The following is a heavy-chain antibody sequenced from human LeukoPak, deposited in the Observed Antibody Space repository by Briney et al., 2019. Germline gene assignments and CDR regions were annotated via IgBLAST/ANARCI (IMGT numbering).Heavy chain of an antibody. J-gene: IGHJ4*02. CDR2: INYGGNS. D-gene: IGHD3-10*01. Sequence: SETLSLTCNVSGDSITSDYWSWIRQSPGKGLEWIGYINYGGNSDYNPSLNSRVTISVNRSKKQVSLKMRSMTAADTAVHYCARLDCISNTCYNYWAPGALVTVSS. CDR1: GDSITSDY. V-gene: IGHV4-59*08. CDR3: ARLDCISNTCYNY.